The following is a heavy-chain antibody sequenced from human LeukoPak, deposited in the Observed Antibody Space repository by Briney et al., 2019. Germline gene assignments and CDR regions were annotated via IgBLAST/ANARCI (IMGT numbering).Heavy chain of an antibody. D-gene: IGHD4-11*01. CDR3: ALEVYYSDNSAFDY. Sequence: ASVKVSCKASGYTFTGYYMHWVRQAPRQGLEWMGWMDPKSGETNHAQRFQGRVIMTRDTSITTAYMELSRLRSDDTAVYYCALEVYYSDNSAFDYWGQGTLVTVSS. V-gene: IGHV1-2*02. CDR1: GYTFTGYY. J-gene: IGHJ4*01. CDR2: MDPKSGET.